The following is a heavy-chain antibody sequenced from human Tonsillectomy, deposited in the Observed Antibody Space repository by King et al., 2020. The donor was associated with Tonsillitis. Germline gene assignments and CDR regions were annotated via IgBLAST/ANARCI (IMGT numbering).Heavy chain of an antibody. Sequence: VQLVESGGGLVQPGGSLRLSCAASGFNFNTYAMSWVRQAPGKGLEWVSSISGSGNSTYYADSVKGRFTISRDNSKNTLYLQMNSLRAEDTAVYFCAKDKRPISPPGLTMDVWGQGTTVTVSS. D-gene: IGHD6-25*01. CDR1: GFNFNTYA. CDR3: AKDKRPISPPGLTMDV. CDR2: ISGSGNST. J-gene: IGHJ6*02. V-gene: IGHV3-23*04.